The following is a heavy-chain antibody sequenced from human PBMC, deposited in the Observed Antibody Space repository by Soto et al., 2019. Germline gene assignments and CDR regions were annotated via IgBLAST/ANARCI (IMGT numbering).Heavy chain of an antibody. CDR3: ARDLLAAGSDALDI. V-gene: IGHV1-46*01. Sequence: QMQRVQSGAEVKKPGASVKVSCKASGYTFTRHYIHWVRQAPGQGLEWVGIINSSGGHTYYAQKVQGRAALITDTSTSTVYMELSSLRSEDTVVYYCARDLLAAGSDALDIWGQGTRVTVSS. CDR1: GYTFTRHY. J-gene: IGHJ3*02. D-gene: IGHD6-13*01. CDR2: INSSGGHT.